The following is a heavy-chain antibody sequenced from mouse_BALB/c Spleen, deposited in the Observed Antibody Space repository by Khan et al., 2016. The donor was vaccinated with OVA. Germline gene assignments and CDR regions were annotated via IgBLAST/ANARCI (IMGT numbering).Heavy chain of an antibody. CDR3: APVGTYYVSFAF. V-gene: IGHV1S136*01. CDR1: GYTFTSYV. J-gene: IGHJ3*01. D-gene: IGHD1-1*01. Sequence: EVQLQQSGPELVKPGASVKMSCKASGYTFTSYVMHWVKQKPGLGLEWIGYIYPFNDDTTYNEKFKGKATLTSDKSSSTAYMELNSLTSEDSAGYYCAPVGTYYVSFAFWGQGTLVTVSP. CDR2: IYPFNDDT.